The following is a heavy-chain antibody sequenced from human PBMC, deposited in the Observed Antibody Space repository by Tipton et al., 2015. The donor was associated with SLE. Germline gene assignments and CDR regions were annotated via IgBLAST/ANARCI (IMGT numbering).Heavy chain of an antibody. J-gene: IGHJ4*02. CDR1: GGSISSYY. Sequence: TLSLTCTVSGGSISSYYWSWIRQPPGKGLEWIGEINHSGSTNYNPSLKSRVTISVDTSKNQFSLKLSSVTAADTAVYYCARLEEEVAFDIWGQGTLVTVSS. V-gene: IGHV4-34*01. D-gene: IGHD5-24*01. CDR3: ARLEEEVAFDI. CDR2: INHSGST.